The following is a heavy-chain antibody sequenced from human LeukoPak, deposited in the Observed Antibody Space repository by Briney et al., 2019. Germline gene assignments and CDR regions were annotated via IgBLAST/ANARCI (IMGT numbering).Heavy chain of an antibody. Sequence: RASETLSLTCTVSGGSISSYYWSWIRQPPGKGLEWIGYIYYSGGTNYNPSLKSRVTISVDTSKNQFSLKLSSVTAADTAVYYCARGANCGGDCFVYYYYGMDVWGKGTTVTVSS. J-gene: IGHJ6*04. CDR1: GGSISSYY. CDR3: ARGANCGGDCFVYYYYGMDV. V-gene: IGHV4-59*01. CDR2: IYYSGGT. D-gene: IGHD2-21*02.